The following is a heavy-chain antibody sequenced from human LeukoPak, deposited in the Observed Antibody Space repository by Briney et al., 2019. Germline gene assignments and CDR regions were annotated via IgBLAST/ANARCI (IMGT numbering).Heavy chain of an antibody. CDR3: AKDRSCTGSSCNVGS. CDR2: ISGSGGST. D-gene: IGHD2-2*01. CDR1: GFTFSSFA. V-gene: IGHV3-23*01. J-gene: IGHJ3*01. Sequence: SGGSLRLSCAASGFTFSSFAMSWVRQAPGKGLEWVSAISGSGGSTYYADSVKGRFTIFRDNSKNTLFLQMNSLRAEDTAVYYCAKDRSCTGSSCNVGSWGQGTMVTVSS.